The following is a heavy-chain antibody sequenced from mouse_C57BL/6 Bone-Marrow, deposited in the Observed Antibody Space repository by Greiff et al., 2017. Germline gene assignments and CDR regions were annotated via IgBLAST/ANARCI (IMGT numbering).Heavy chain of an antibody. V-gene: IGHV1-61*01. Sequence: QVQLQQPGAELVRPGSSVKLSCKASGYTFTSYSMDWVKQRPGQGLEWIGNIYPSDSETHYNQKFKDKATLTVDKSSSTAYMRLSSLTSEDSAVYYCARGDYGSGLDYWGQGTTLTVSS. CDR2: IYPSDSET. CDR1: GYTFTSYS. J-gene: IGHJ2*01. CDR3: ARGDYGSGLDY. D-gene: IGHD1-1*01.